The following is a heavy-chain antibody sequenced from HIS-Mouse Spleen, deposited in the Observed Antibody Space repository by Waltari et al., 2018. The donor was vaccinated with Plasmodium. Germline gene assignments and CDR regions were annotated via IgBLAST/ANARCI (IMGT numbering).Heavy chain of an antibody. Sequence: QVQLVQSGAEVKKPGASVKVSCKASGYTFTGYFMHWVRQAPGQGLEWMGWITPNSVGTNYAPRFKGRVTMTRDTAISTAYMELSRLRSDDTAVYYCARDPKQLGSAFDIWGQGTMVTVSS. CDR3: ARDPKQLGSAFDI. D-gene: IGHD7-27*01. V-gene: IGHV1-2*02. CDR1: GYTFTGYF. CDR2: ITPNSVGT. J-gene: IGHJ3*02.